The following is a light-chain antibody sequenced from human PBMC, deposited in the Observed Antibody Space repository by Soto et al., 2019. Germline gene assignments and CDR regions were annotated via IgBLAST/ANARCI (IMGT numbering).Light chain of an antibody. CDR3: QQYKSYSL. CDR1: QTISSW. V-gene: IGKV1-5*03. CDR2: KAS. Sequence: IQTNQSPATVTSSVGDRVTIDFRASQTISSWLAWYQQKPGKAPKLLIYKASTLKSGVPSRFSGIGFGTEFSLSITRLLPDDFSTSFCQQYKSYSLLGGGTKVDIK. J-gene: IGKJ4*01.